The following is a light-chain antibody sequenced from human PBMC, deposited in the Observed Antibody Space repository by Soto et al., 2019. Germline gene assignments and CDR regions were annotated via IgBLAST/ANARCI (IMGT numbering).Light chain of an antibody. CDR1: QSISTY. CDR3: QQSYLTPLT. Sequence: DIQMTQSPSSLSASVGDRVTITCRASQSISTYLNWYQQKPGKAPKLLIYAASSLQSGVPSTFSGSGSGTDFTLPISSLQPEDFATYYCQQSYLTPLTFGQGTKVEI. V-gene: IGKV1-39*01. J-gene: IGKJ1*01. CDR2: AAS.